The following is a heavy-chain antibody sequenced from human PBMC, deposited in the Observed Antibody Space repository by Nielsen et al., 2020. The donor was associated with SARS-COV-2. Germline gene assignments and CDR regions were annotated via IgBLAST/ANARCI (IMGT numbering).Heavy chain of an antibody. V-gene: IGHV4-31*03. D-gene: IGHD3-3*01. CDR2: IYYSGST. CDR1: GGSISSGGYY. J-gene: IGHJ6*03. CDR3: ARPAARGYYYYYMDV. Sequence: LRLPCTVSGGSISSGGYYWSWIRQHPGKGLEWIGYIYYSGSTYYNPSLKSRVTISVDTSKNQFSLKLSSVTAADTAVYYCARPAARGYYYYYMDVWGKGTTVTVSS.